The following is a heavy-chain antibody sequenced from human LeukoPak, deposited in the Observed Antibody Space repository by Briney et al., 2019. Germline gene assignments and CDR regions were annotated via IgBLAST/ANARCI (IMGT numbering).Heavy chain of an antibody. Sequence: GGSLRLSCAASGFTFSTYGMNWVRQAPGKGLEWVSYISGSATTIYYADSVKGRFTISRDNAKNSLYLQMNSLRADDSAVYYCARGVDYWGQGTLVTVSS. CDR1: GFTFSTYG. V-gene: IGHV3-48*03. J-gene: IGHJ4*02. CDR2: ISGSATTI. CDR3: ARGVDY.